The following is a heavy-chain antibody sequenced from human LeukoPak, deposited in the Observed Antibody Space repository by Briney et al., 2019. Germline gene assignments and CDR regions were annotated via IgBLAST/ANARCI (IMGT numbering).Heavy chain of an antibody. J-gene: IGHJ4*02. CDR3: ARYAVEYSGTYFDS. Sequence: PSETLSLTCTVSGGSITSGSYYWGWIRQYPGKGLEWIGNIYYSGSTYYNPSLKSRGTISVDTSKNQFSLKLSSVTAADTAVYYCARYAVEYSGTYFDSWGQGSLVTVSS. CDR2: IYYSGST. CDR1: GGSITSGSYY. D-gene: IGHD1-26*01. V-gene: IGHV4-39*01.